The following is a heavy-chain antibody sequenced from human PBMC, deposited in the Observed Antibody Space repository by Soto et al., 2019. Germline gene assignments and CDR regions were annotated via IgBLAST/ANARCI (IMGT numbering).Heavy chain of an antibody. V-gene: IGHV1-18*01. CDR2: ISAYNGNT. Sequence: ASVKVSCKASGYTFTSYGISWVRQAPGQGLEWMGWISAYNGNTNYAQKLQGRVTMTTDTSTSTAYMELRSLRSDDTAVYYCAGGGRRYDSYYYYVDVWGKGTTVTVSS. J-gene: IGHJ6*03. CDR1: GYTFTSYG. D-gene: IGHD1-26*01. CDR3: AGGGRRYDSYYYYVDV.